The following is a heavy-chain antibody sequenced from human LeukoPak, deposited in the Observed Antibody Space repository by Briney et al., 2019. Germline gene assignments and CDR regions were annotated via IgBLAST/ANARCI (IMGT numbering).Heavy chain of an antibody. CDR3: ARNLYYYDSSGYRYDAFDI. CDR2: IIPIFGTA. CDR1: GGTFSSYA. D-gene: IGHD3-22*01. V-gene: IGHV1-69*06. Sequence: SVKVSCKASGGTFSSYAISWVRQAPGQGLEWMGGIIPIFGTANYAQKFQGRVTITADKSTSTAYMELSSLRSEDTAVYYCARNLYYYDSSGYRYDAFDIWGQGTMVTVSS. J-gene: IGHJ3*02.